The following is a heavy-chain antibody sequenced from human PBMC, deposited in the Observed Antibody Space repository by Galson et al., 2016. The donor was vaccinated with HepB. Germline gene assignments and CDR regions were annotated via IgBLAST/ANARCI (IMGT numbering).Heavy chain of an antibody. CDR1: GYTFSXXX. J-gene: IGHJ4*02. V-gene: IGHV1-46*03. Sequence: SVKVSCKASGYTFSXXXMHXXXQAXXXGLXXMGXXXPTXXXTXXAQRXXGRLTMTGDTSTSTVXMELSSLRSEDTAXYYCTRDLILSGKQLVHFDNWGQGTLVTVSS. CDR3: TRDLILSGKQLVHFDN. CDR2: XXPTXXXT. D-gene: IGHD6-13*01.